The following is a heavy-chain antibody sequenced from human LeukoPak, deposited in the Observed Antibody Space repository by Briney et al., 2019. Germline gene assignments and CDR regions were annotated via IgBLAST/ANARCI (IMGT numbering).Heavy chain of an antibody. CDR1: GDSISSNY. V-gene: IGHV4-59*08. CDR2: IYHSGST. D-gene: IGHD6-19*01. CDR3: ARLQYSGGWLQDY. J-gene: IGHJ4*02. Sequence: PSETLSLTCTVSGDSISSNYWTWIRQPPGKGLEWIGYIYHSGSTNYDPFLKSRVTMSVDTYKNQFSLKLSSVTAADTAVYYCARLQYSGGWLQDYWGQGTLSPSPQ.